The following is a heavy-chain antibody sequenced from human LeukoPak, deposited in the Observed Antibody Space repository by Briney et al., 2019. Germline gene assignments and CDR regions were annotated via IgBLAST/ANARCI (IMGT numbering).Heavy chain of an antibody. D-gene: IGHD3-10*01. V-gene: IGHV3-30-3*01. CDR2: ISPDGSNK. CDR1: GFSFSSYA. J-gene: IGHJ4*02. Sequence: GGSLRLSCAASGFSFSSYAMYWVRHPPGKGREWVALISPDGSNKYYGESVKGRFTISSDNSMNTIYLHMNSVRAEDTAVYYCGRAGSLLAQVDYWGQGTLVTVSS. CDR3: GRAGSLLAQVDY.